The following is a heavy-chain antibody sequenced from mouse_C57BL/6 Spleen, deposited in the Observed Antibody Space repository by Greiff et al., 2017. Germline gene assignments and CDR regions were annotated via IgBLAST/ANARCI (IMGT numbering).Heavy chain of an antibody. V-gene: IGHV14-4*01. CDR2: IDPENGDT. Sequence: EVQLVESGAELVRPGASVKLSCTASGFNIKDDYMHWVKQRPEQGLEWIGWIDPENGDTEYASKFQGKATITADTSSNTAYLQLSSLTSEDTAVYYCATSGDYYCGIKGTWFAYWGQGTLVTVSA. CDR1: GFNIKDDY. D-gene: IGHD1-1*01. J-gene: IGHJ3*01. CDR3: ATSGDYYCGIKGTWFAY.